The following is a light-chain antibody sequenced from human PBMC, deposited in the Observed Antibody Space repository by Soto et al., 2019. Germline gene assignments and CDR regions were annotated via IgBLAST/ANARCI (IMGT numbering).Light chain of an antibody. CDR3: SSYAGSNNFPFV. Sequence: QSVLTQPPSASGSPGQSVTISCTGTSGDVGGYNYVSWYQQHLGKAPKLMIYEVSKRPSGVPDRFSGSKSGNTASLTVSGLQAEDEADYYCSSYAGSNNFPFVFGTGTKVTVL. J-gene: IGLJ1*01. CDR1: SGDVGGYNY. V-gene: IGLV2-8*01. CDR2: EVS.